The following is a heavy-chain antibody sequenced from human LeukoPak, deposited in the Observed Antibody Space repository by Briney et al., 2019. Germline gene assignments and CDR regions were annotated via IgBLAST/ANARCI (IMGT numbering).Heavy chain of an antibody. CDR2: ISSSSSYI. V-gene: IGHV3-21*01. CDR3: ARDRYSSGWYDY. D-gene: IGHD6-19*01. J-gene: IGHJ4*02. Sequence: KTGGSLRLSCAASGFTFSIYAMSWVRQAPGKGLEWVSSISSSSSYIYYADSVKGRFTISRDNAKNSLYLQMNSLRAEDTAVYYCARDRYSSGWYDYWGQGTLVTVSS. CDR1: GFTFSIYA.